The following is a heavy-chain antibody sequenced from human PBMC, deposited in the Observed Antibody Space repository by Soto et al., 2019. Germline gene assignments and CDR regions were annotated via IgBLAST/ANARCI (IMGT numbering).Heavy chain of an antibody. CDR3: ASYGDYASEFDS. J-gene: IGHJ4*02. Sequence: PSETLSHARTVSGASISRGAYNWTCIGQHPGKGLEWIAYIYYSGSTYYNPSLKSRVTISVDTSKNQFSLKLSSVTAADTAVYYCASYGDYASEFDSWGQGTLVTISS. V-gene: IGHV4-31*03. CDR1: GASISRGAYN. D-gene: IGHD4-17*01. CDR2: IYYSGST.